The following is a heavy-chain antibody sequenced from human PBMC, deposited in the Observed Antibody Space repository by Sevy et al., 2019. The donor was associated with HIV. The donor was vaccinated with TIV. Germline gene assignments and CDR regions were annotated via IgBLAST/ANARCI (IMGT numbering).Heavy chain of an antibody. V-gene: IGHV3-33*01. Sequence: GGSLRLSCVASGFTFSSYGMHWVRQAPGKGLEWVAVIWYDGSNKYYADSVKGRFTISRDNSKNTLYLQMNSLRAEDTAVYYCARDSTMIVVVIDAFDIWGQRTMVTVSS. CDR1: GFTFSSYG. J-gene: IGHJ3*02. CDR2: IWYDGSNK. D-gene: IGHD3-22*01. CDR3: ARDSTMIVVVIDAFDI.